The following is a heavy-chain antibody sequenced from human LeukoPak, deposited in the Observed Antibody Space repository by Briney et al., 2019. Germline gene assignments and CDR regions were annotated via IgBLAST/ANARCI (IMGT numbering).Heavy chain of an antibody. CDR1: GFTFGKYG. D-gene: IGHD5-24*01. CDR2: IWHDGGKK. CDR3: ARDVDGNGYLGGIY. V-gene: IGHV3-33*01. Sequence: GGSLRLSCAASGFTFGKYGMHWVRQAPGKGLEWVAVIWHDGGKKYYADSVKGRFIISRDNSLNTLYLQMSSLRAEDTAMYFCARDVDGNGYLGGIYWGQGTEVTVSS. J-gene: IGHJ4*02.